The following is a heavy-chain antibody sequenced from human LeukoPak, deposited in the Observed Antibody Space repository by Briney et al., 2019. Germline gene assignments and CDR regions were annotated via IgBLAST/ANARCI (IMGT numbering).Heavy chain of an antibody. CDR3: ARVPYYYGSGSYYSGYYFDY. V-gene: IGHV3-11*06. CDR2: ISSSSSYT. CDR1: GCTFSDYY. Sequence: GGALRLSCAASGCTFSDYYMSWIRQAPGKGREWVSYISSSSSYTNYADSVKGRFTISRDNAQDSMSLQMNSLRAEDTAVYYCARVPYYYGSGSYYSGYYFDYWGQGTPVTVSS. J-gene: IGHJ4*02. D-gene: IGHD3-10*01.